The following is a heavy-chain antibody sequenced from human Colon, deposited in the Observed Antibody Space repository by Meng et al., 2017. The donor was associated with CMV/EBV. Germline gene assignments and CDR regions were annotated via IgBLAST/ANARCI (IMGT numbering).Heavy chain of an antibody. Sequence: SVKVSCKASGGTFLSYGYSWVRQAPGQGLEWLGGIIPVIGTTNYAQKFQGRVTITADRSTSTAYLELSGLRSEDTALYYCARDRSMTAAAGRGYFDYWGQGTLVTVSS. CDR1: GGTFLSYG. J-gene: IGHJ4*02. CDR2: IIPVIGTT. CDR3: ARDRSMTAAAGRGYFDY. V-gene: IGHV1-69*06. D-gene: IGHD6-13*01.